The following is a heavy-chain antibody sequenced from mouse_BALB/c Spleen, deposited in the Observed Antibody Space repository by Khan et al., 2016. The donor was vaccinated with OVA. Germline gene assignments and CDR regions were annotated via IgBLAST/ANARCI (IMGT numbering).Heavy chain of an antibody. V-gene: IGHV3-2*02. D-gene: IGHD2-3*01. J-gene: IGHJ4*01. CDR3: ARDGSRYNYAMDY. Sequence: EVQLQESGPGLVNPSQSLSLTCTVTGYSITSDYAWNWIRQFPGNKLEWMGYLNYSGSTNYNPALKSRISITRDTSTNPSFLQLNSVTSEDTATYYCARDGSRYNYAMDYWGQGTSVTVSS. CDR1: GYSITSDYA. CDR2: LNYSGST.